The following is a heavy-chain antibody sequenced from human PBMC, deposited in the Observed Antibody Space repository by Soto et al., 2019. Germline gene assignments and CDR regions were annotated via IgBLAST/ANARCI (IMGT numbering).Heavy chain of an antibody. CDR1: GGSISSGGYY. Sequence: QVQLQESGPGLVKPSQTLSLTCTVSGGSISSGGYYWSWIRQHPGKGLEWIGYIYYSTYYNPSLTSRVTLSVXPAXXQXPLKLSSVTAADTAVYYCARDYRASYPAYYYYGMDVWGQGTTVTVSS. V-gene: IGHV4-31*03. CDR3: ARDYRASYPAYYYYGMDV. D-gene: IGHD3-16*02. J-gene: IGHJ6*02. CDR2: IYYST.